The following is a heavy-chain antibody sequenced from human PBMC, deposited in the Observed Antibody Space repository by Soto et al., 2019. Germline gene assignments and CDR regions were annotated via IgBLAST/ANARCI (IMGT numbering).Heavy chain of an antibody. V-gene: IGHV5-51*01. CDR3: ARHRVAYYGPGSYDDYGLDV. J-gene: IGHJ6*02. Sequence: GESLKISSSGSGGSFTGYWGGWVRPKPGKGLEWMGIIYPGDSDTRYSPSFQGQVTISADKSISTAYLQWSSLKASDTAMYYCARHRVAYYGPGSYDDYGLDVWGQGTTVTVSS. D-gene: IGHD3-10*01. CDR2: IYPGDSDT. CDR1: GGSFTGYW.